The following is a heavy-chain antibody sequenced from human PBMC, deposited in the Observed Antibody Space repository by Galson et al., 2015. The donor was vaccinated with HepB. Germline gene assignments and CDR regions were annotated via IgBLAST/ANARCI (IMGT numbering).Heavy chain of an antibody. CDR3: ARLVVAWGSGSYFSPYYYYGMDV. CDR1: GYTFTSYD. V-gene: IGHV1-8*01. Sequence: SVKVSCKASGYTFTSYDINWVRQATGQGLEWMGWMNPNSGNTGYAQKFQGRATMTRNTSISTAYMELSSLRSEDTAVYYCARLVVAWGSGSYFSPYYYYGMDVWGQGTTVTVSS. D-gene: IGHD3-10*01. CDR2: MNPNSGNT. J-gene: IGHJ6*02.